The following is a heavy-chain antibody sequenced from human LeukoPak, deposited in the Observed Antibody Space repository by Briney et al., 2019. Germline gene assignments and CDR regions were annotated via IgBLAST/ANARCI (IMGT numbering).Heavy chain of an antibody. V-gene: IGHV4-59*08. J-gene: IGHJ4*02. CDR3: ARHEPYHDSSGYDYYYFDY. CDR2: IYYSGST. D-gene: IGHD3-22*01. CDR1: GGSISSYY. Sequence: SETLSLTCTVSGGSISSYYWSWIRQPPGKGLEWIGYIYYSGSTNYNPSLKSRVTISVDTSKNQFSLKLSSVTAADTAVYYCARHEPYHDSSGYDYYYFDYWGQGTLVTVSS.